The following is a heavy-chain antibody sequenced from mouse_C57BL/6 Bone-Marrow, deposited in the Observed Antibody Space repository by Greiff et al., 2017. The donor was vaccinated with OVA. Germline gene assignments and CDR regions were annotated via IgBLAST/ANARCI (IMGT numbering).Heavy chain of an antibody. CDR3: ARDGNFPY. CDR2: IDPSDSYT. V-gene: IGHV1-50*01. J-gene: IGHJ4*01. CDR1: GYTFTSYW. Sequence: QVQLQQPGAELVKPWASVKLSCKASGYTFTSYWMQWVKQRPGQGLEWIGEIDPSDSYTNYTQKFKGKATLTVDTSSSTAYMQLSSLTSEDSAVYYCARDGNFPYWGQGTSVTVSS. D-gene: IGHD2-1*01.